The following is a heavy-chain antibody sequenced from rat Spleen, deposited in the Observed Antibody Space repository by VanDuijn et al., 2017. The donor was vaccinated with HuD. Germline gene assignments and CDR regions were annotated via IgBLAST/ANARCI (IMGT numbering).Heavy chain of an antibody. Sequence: EGQLQESGPGLVKPSQSLSLTCSVTGYSITSNYWGWIRKFPGNKMEWMAYISYSGSTGYNPSLKSRIPITRDTSKNQFFLHLNSVTPEDTTTYYCARTYYYDGSYYPFDYWGQGVMVTVSS. CDR2: ISYSGST. CDR3: ARTYYYDGSYYPFDY. D-gene: IGHD1-12*02. V-gene: IGHV3-1*01. J-gene: IGHJ2*01. CDR1: GYSITSNY.